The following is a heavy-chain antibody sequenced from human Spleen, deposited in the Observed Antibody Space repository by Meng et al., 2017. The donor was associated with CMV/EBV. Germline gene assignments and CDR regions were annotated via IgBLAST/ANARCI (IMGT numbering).Heavy chain of an antibody. CDR1: GGILNNHA. V-gene: IGHV1-69*05. CDR2: FIPVFDTT. D-gene: IGHD2-21*01. Sequence: SGGILNNHAITWVRQVPGQGLEWLGGFIPVFDTTNYAQKFQGRITISTDESTSTAYMELTSLTSEDTAIYYCATDQGTKFRVLTFLDYWGQGTLVTVSS. J-gene: IGHJ4*02. CDR3: ATDQGTKFRVLTFLDY.